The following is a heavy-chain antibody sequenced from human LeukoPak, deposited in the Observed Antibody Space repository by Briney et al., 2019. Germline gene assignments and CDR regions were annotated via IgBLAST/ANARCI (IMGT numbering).Heavy chain of an antibody. V-gene: IGHV3-64D*09. CDR1: GFTFSSYA. CDR2: ISSNGGST. J-gene: IGHJ3*02. D-gene: IGHD5-18*01. Sequence: GGSVRLSCSASGFTFSSYAMHWVRQAPGKGLEYVSAISSNGGSTYYADSVKGRFTISRDSYKNTLNLQMSSLRAEDTAVYYCVVSYLYAFDIWGQGTMVTVSS. CDR3: VVSYLYAFDI.